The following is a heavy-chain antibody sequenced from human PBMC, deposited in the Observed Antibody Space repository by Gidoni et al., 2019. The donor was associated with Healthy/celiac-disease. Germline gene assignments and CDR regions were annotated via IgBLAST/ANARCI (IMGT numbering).Heavy chain of an antibody. J-gene: IGHJ4*02. CDR2: MNPNIGNT. D-gene: IGHD3-22*01. CDR3: ATSPSYGSSGSRSGSFDY. V-gene: IGHV1-8*01. Sequence: QVQLVQSGAEVKKPGAAVKGSGKASGYTFTSYDINWVRQATGQGLEWMGWMNPNIGNTGYAQKFQCRVTMTRNTSIRTAYMELSCLRSEGTAVYYCATSPSYGSSGSRSGSFDYWGQGTLVTVSS. CDR1: GYTFTSYD.